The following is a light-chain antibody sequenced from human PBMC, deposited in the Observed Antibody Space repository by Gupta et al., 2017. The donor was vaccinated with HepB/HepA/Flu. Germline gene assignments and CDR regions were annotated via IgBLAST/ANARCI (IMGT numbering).Light chain of an antibody. CDR2: EVS. V-gene: IGLV2-8*01. Sequence: QSALTHPPPASGSPGQSFTISCTGTSSDVGGYNYVSWYQQHPGKAPKLMIYEVSKRPSGVPDRFSGSKSGNTASLTVSGLQAEDEADYYGSSYAGSNNFEVFGGGTKLTVL. CDR3: SSYAGSNNFEV. J-gene: IGLJ3*02. CDR1: SSDVGGYNY.